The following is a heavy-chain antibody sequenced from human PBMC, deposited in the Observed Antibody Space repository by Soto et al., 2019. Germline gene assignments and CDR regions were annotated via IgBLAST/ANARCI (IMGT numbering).Heavy chain of an antibody. CDR3: ARDSYHSSGYPQLGFDH. CDR2: IIPIFGTA. CDR1: GGTFSSYA. V-gene: IGHV1-69*06. J-gene: IGHJ5*02. Sequence: SGKVSCKASGGTFSSYAISWVRQAPGQGLEWMGGIIPIFGTANYAQKFQGRVTITADKSTSTAYMELSSLRSEDTAVYYCARDSYHSSGYPQLGFDHWGQGTLATDSS. D-gene: IGHD3-22*01.